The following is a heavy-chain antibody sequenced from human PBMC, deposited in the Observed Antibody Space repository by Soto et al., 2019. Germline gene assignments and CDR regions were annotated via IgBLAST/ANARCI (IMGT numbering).Heavy chain of an antibody. V-gene: IGHV1-69*01. CDR3: ARDLRWALLRRDNWFDP. CDR1: GGTFSSYA. J-gene: IGHJ5*02. D-gene: IGHD1-26*01. CDR2: IIPIFGTA. Sequence: QVQLVQSGAEVKKPGSSVKVSCKASGGTFSSYAISWVRQAPGQGLEWMGGIIPIFGTANYAQKFQGRVTITADESTSTAYMELSSLRSEDTAVYYCARDLRWALLRRDNWFDPWGQGTLVTVSS.